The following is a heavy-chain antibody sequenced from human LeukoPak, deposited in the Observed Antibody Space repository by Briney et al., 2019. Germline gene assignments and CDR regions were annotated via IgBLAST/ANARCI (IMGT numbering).Heavy chain of an antibody. CDR3: TSRYTSGWYNF. Sequence: GGSLRLSCAASGFTVSRNYMSWVRQVPGKGLEWVSVIRSSGTTDYADSVKGRFTISRDSSKNTLYLQMNSLRAEDTAVYYCTSRYTSGWYNFWGQGTLVTVSS. V-gene: IGHV3-53*01. D-gene: IGHD6-19*01. CDR1: GFTVSRNY. CDR2: IRSSGTT. J-gene: IGHJ4*02.